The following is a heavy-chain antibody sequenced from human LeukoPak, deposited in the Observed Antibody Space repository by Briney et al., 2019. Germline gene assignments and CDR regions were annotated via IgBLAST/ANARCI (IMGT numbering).Heavy chain of an antibody. CDR3: AREHFGNRGPFDY. V-gene: IGHV4-59*01. J-gene: IGHJ4*02. CDR1: GFTFDDYA. Sequence: LRLSCAVSGFTFDDYAMHWVRQVPGKGLEWIGYIYYSGSTNYNPSLKSRVTTSVDTSKNQFSLKLSSVTAADTAVYYCAREHFGNRGPFDYWGQGTLVTVSS. CDR2: IYYSGST. D-gene: IGHD3-10*01.